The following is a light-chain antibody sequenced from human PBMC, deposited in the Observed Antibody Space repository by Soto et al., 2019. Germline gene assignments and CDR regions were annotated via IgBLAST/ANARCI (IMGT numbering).Light chain of an antibody. CDR3: QSYDRSLSGYV. CDR2: ENN. Sequence: QSVLTQPPSVSEAPGQRVTISCTGSSSNIGAGYEAHWYQQVPGTAPKLLIYENNNRPSGVPDRFSGSKSGTSASLASTGRHAEDDAEYYWQSYDRSLSGYVLGTGTKLTVL. CDR1: SSNIGAGYE. J-gene: IGLJ1*01. V-gene: IGLV1-40*01.